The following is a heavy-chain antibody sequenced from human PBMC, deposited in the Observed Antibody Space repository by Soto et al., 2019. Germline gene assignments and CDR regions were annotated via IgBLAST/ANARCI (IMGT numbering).Heavy chain of an antibody. CDR2: IYDTWTT. CDR3: ARGIVRGGFDI. V-gene: IGHV4-30-4*01. CDR1: GGSMSENDYY. D-gene: IGHD3-10*02. Sequence: QVQLQEAGPGLVRPSQTLSLTCTVAGGSMSENDYYWSWVRQSPGQGLQWIGYIYDTWTTSYSPSLKSRVTMSADTSRNQFSLKLTSVTAADTALYFCARGIVRGGFDIWGQGTVVTVSS. J-gene: IGHJ3*02.